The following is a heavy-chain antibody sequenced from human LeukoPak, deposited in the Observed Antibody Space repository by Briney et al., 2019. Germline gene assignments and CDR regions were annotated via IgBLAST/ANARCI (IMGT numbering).Heavy chain of an antibody. D-gene: IGHD3-16*01. J-gene: IGHJ6*02. Sequence: ASVKVSCKASGYTFTGYYMHWVRQAPGQGLVWMGWINPNSGGTNYAQKFQGWVTMTRDTSISTAYMELSRLRSDDTAVYYCARGPGSSKAPDPYVEYGMDVWGQGTTVTVSS. CDR1: GYTFTGYY. V-gene: IGHV1-2*04. CDR3: ARGPGSSKAPDPYVEYGMDV. CDR2: INPNSGGT.